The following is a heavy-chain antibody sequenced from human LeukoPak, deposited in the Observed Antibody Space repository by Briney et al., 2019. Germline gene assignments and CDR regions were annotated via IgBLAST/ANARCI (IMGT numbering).Heavy chain of an antibody. CDR2: INPNSGGT. V-gene: IGHV1-2*02. Sequence: ASVKVSCKASRYTFTGYYMQWVRQAPGQGLEWMGWINPNSGGTNYAQKFQGRVTMTRDTSISTAYMELSRLRSDDTAVYFCARDHCVSSGCYEDYYYGMDVWGRGTTVTVSS. J-gene: IGHJ6*02. D-gene: IGHD2-2*01. CDR3: ARDHCVSSGCYEDYYYGMDV. CDR1: RYTFTGYY.